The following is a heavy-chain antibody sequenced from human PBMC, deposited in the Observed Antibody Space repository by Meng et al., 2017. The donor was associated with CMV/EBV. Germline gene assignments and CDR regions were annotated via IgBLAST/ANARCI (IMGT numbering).Heavy chain of an antibody. CDR1: GDIVSGNSAL. CDR2: TYYRSRWYN. V-gene: IGHV6-1*01. CDR3: TRSDGRNHFDY. D-gene: IGHD1-26*01. J-gene: IGHJ4*02. Sequence: ISGDIVSGNSALCHWIRQSPSRCLEWLGKTYYRSRWYNDYAVSVKSRIIITPDTSKNHFSLQLNSVTPEDTAIYYCTRSDGRNHFDYWGLGSLVTVSS.